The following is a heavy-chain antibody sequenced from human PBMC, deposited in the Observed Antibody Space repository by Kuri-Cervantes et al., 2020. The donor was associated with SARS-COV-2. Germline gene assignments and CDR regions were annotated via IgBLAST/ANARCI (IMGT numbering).Heavy chain of an antibody. CDR1: GYSFVSFG. D-gene: IGHD6-19*01. V-gene: IGHV1-18*01. CDR2: ISPYHGST. J-gene: IGHJ6*04. CDR3: ARELGNTAVTGHLYYYYGMDV. Sequence: ASVKVSCKVSGYSFVSFGFSWVRQAPGQGLEWMGWISPYHGSTKYTQKFQGRVTMTTDTSTSTAYMELRSLRSDDTAVYYCARELGNTAVTGHLYYYYGMDVWGKGTTVTVSS.